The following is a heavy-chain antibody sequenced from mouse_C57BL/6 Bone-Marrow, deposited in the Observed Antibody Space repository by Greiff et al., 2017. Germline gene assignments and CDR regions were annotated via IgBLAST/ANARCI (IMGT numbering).Heavy chain of an antibody. Sequence: VQLQQSGPGLVQPSQSLSITCTVSGFSLTSYGVHWVRQSPGKGLEWLGVIWRGGSTDYNAAFMSRLGITKDNSKNQVFFKMNSLQADDTAIYYCAKSRAYGNFYFDYWGQGTTLTVSS. J-gene: IGHJ2*01. CDR3: AKSRAYGNFYFDY. CDR1: GFSLTSYG. CDR2: IWRGGST. V-gene: IGHV2-5*01. D-gene: IGHD2-1*01.